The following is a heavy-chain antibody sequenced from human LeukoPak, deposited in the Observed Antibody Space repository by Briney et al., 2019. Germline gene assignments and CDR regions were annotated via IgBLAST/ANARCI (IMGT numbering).Heavy chain of an antibody. J-gene: IGHJ4*02. D-gene: IGHD5-18*01. CDR3: ARGSRAMVPIFFAAEDYFDY. CDR2: IYYSGST. CDR1: GGSISSGSYY. Sequence: SETLSLTCTVSGGSISSGSYYWGWIRQPPGKGLEWIGSIYYSGSTYYNPSLKSRVTISVDTSKNQFSLKLSSVTAADTAVYYCARGSRAMVPIFFAAEDYFDYWGQGTLVTVSS. V-gene: IGHV4-39*07.